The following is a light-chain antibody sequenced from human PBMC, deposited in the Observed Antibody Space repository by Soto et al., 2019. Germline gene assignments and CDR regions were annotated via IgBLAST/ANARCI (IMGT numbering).Light chain of an antibody. Sequence: DIVMTQTPLSLSVTLGQPASISCKSSQSLLQSDGKTHLYWYLQRPGQPPQLLIYEVIKRFSGVPHRFSGSGSGTDFTLKISRVEAEDVGVYYCMQSTQFPNTFGQGTRLEIK. CDR1: QSLLQSDGKTH. CDR2: EVI. J-gene: IGKJ5*01. CDR3: MQSTQFPNT. V-gene: IGKV2D-29*01.